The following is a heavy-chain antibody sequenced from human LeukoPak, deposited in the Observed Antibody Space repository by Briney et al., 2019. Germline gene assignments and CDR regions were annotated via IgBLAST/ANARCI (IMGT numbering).Heavy chain of an antibody. D-gene: IGHD6-13*01. CDR3: ARGGRGAAAGFDY. V-gene: IGHV4-59*01. CDR1: GGSISSYY. CDR2: IYYSGST. Sequence: SETLSLTCTVSGGSISSYYWSWIRQPPGKGLEWIGYIYYSGSTNYNPSLKSRVTISVDTSKKQFSLKLSSVTAADTAVYYCARGGRGAAAGFDYWGQGTLVTVSS. J-gene: IGHJ4*02.